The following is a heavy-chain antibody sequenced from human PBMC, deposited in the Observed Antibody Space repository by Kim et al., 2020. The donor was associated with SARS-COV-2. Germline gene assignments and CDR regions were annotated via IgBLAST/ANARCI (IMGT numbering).Heavy chain of an antibody. CDR2: INHSGST. CDR3: ARSTTVTTFYYYYFGMDV. J-gene: IGHJ6*01. CDR1: GGSFSGYY. Sequence: SETLSLTCAVYGGSFSGYYLSWIRQPPGKGLEWVGEINHSGSTTYNPSFKSRVTISVDTSKNQFSLTLSSWIAADTAVDYFARSTTVTTFYYYYFGMDV. D-gene: IGHD4-17*01. V-gene: IGHV4-34*01.